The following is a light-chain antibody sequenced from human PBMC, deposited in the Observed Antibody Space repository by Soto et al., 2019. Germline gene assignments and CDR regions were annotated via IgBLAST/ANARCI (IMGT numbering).Light chain of an antibody. V-gene: IGKV1-39*01. Sequence: EIPITQSPSSLSASVGDRVTITCRASQSISDNLNWYQHKPGTAPNLLIYAASSLQSGVPSRFSGSGSGTDFTLTISSLQPEDFVSYYCQQSFSTPPTFGGGTKVDIK. CDR2: AAS. CDR3: QQSFSTPPT. CDR1: QSISDN. J-gene: IGKJ4*01.